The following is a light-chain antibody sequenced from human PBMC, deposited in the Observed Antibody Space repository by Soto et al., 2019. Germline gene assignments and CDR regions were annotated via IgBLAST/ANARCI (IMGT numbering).Light chain of an antibody. Sequence: DTVLTQPPCTPSLSPGALATLPSRSSQRVVSSYLAWYQQKPGQAPRLLIYGASSRATGIPDRFSGSGSGTDFTLTISRLEPEDFAVYYCQQRQSWPRTFGHGTKVDI. CDR3: QQRQSWPRT. J-gene: IGKJ1*01. V-gene: IGKV3-20*01. CDR1: QRVVSSY. CDR2: GAS.